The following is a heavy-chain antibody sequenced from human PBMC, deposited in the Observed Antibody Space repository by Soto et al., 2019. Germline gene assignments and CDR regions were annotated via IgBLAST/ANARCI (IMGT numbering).Heavy chain of an antibody. CDR3: ARVWSGGVY. J-gene: IGHJ4*02. CDR1: GFNFRSYW. Sequence: EVQLLESGGGLVQPGGSLRLSCVASGFNFRSYWMSWVRQAPGKGLEWVANIKQDGNEKDYVDSAKGRFTISRDNAKSTLYLQMNSLRVEDTAVYFCARVWSGGVYWGQGTLVTVSS. CDR2: IKQDGNEK. D-gene: IGHD3-3*01. V-gene: IGHV3-7*05.